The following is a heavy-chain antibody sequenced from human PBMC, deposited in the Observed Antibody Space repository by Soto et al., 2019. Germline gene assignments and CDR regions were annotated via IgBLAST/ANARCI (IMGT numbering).Heavy chain of an antibody. D-gene: IGHD4-17*01. CDR3: ARGGAYGDYRSDF. V-gene: IGHV3-53*01. J-gene: IGHJ4*02. CDR2: LYDVDGS. CDR1: GLTISGKKY. Sequence: DVQLVESGGGLIQPGESLRLSCAAFGLTISGKKYVAWVRQAPGKGLEWVSALYDVDGSFYADSVTGRFTTSSDSSKTTVYLQMNSLRAEDTAVYYCARGGAYGDYRSDFWGQGTLVTVSS.